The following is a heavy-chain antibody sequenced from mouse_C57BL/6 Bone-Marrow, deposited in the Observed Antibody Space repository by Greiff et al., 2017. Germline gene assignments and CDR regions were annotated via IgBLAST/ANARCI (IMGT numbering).Heavy chain of an antibody. CDR3: TTLRY. V-gene: IGHV14-4*01. CDR1: GFNIKDDY. J-gene: IGHJ4*01. Sequence: VHVKQSGAELVRPGASVKLSCTASGFNIKDDYMHWVKQRPEQGLEWIGWIDPENGDTEYASKFQGKATIKADTSSNTAYLHLSSLPSEDTAVYYCTTLRYWGQGTSVTVSS. CDR2: IDPENGDT.